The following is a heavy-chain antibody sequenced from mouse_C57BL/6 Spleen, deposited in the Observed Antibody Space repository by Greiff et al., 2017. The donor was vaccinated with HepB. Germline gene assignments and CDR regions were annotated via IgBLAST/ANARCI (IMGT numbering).Heavy chain of an antibody. D-gene: IGHD4-1*01. CDR2: IYPSDSET. V-gene: IGHV1-61*01. J-gene: IGHJ2*01. CDR3: ARGPWDPNYFDY. Sequence: QVQLKQSGAELVRPGSSVKLSCKASGYTFTSYWMDWVKQRPGQGLEWIGNIYPSDSETHYNQKFKDKATLTVDKSSSTAYMQLSSLTSEDSAVYYCARGPWDPNYFDYWGQGTTLTVSS. CDR1: GYTFTSYW.